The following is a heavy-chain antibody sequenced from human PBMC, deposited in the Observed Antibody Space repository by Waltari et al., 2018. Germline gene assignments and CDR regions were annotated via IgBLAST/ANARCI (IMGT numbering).Heavy chain of an antibody. CDR1: GYSITSYY. V-gene: IGHV4-59*01. CDR3: ARGNAFDF. Sequence: QVQLQESGPGLVKPSETLSLTCTVSGYSITSYYWNWIRQPPGKGLEWIAYIYHSGSTTYNPSLKSRVTLSIDMSKNQFSLNLTSVTAADTAVYYCARGNAFDFWGQGTLVTVSS. J-gene: IGHJ3*01. CDR2: IYHSGST.